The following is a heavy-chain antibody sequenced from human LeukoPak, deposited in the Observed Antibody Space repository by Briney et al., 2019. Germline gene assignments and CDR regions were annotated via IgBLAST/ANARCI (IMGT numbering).Heavy chain of an antibody. V-gene: IGHV4-39*01. D-gene: IGHD6-13*01. CDR1: GGSISSSSYY. CDR2: IYYSGST. Sequence: SETLSLTCTVSGGSISSSSYYWGWIRQPPGKGLEWIGSIYYSGSTYYNPSLKSRVTVSVDTSKNQFSLKLSSVTAADTAVYYCARLDSSSWYVGYWGQGTLVTVSS. CDR3: ARLDSSSWYVGY. J-gene: IGHJ4*02.